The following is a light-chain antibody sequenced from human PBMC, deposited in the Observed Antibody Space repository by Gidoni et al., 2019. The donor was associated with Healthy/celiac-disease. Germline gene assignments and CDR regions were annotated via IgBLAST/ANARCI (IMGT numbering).Light chain of an antibody. V-gene: IGKV3-20*01. J-gene: IGKJ1*01. CDR3: QQYGSSPPT. CDR2: GAS. Sequence: EIVLTQSPGTLSLSPGKRATLSCRASQRISNNYLAWYQQKPGQAPRLLIYGASSRATGIPDRFSGSGSGTDFTLTISRLEPEDFAVYYCQQYGSSPPTFGQGTKVEIK. CDR1: QRISNNY.